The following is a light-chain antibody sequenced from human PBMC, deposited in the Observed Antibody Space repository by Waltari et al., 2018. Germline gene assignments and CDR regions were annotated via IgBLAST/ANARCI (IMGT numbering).Light chain of an antibody. V-gene: IGKV3-15*01. CDR3: QQYNTWPT. J-gene: IGKJ1*01. Sequence: EIVMTQSPATLSVSPGERATLSCRASQSVRSNLAWYQQKPGQAPRLLIYGASTRATGIPDRFSGSGSGTEFTLTISSLQSEDFAVYYCQQYNTWPTFGQGTKVEI. CDR1: QSVRSN. CDR2: GAS.